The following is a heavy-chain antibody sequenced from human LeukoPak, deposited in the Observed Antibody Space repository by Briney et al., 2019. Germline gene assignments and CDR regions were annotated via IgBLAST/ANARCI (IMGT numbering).Heavy chain of an antibody. CDR1: GFTFSSYA. J-gene: IGHJ3*02. CDR3: AKDGSNCGGDCYFPTDAFDI. CDR2: ISSSGGST. D-gene: IGHD2-21*02. Sequence: GGSLRLSCAASGFTFSSYAMSWVRQAPGKGLEWVSAISSSGGSTYYADSVKGRFTISRDNSKNTLYLQMNSLRAEDTAVYYCAKDGSNCGGDCYFPTDAFDIWGQGTMVTVSS. V-gene: IGHV3-23*01.